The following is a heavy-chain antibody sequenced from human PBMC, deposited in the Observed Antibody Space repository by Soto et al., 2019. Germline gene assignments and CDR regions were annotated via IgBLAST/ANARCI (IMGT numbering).Heavy chain of an antibody. Sequence: PSETLSLTCTVSGGSISSYYWSWIRQPPGKGLEWIGYIYYSGSTNYNPSLKSRVTISVDTSKNQFSLKLSSVTAADTAVYYCARRPASYGDYFDYWGQGTLVTVSS. CDR3: ARRPASYGDYFDY. CDR1: GGSISSYY. D-gene: IGHD4-17*01. J-gene: IGHJ4*02. CDR2: IYYSGST. V-gene: IGHV4-59*08.